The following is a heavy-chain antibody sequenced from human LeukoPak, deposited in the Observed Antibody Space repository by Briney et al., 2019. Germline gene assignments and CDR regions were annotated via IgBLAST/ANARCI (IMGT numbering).Heavy chain of an antibody. CDR1: GFTFSSYS. Sequence: GGSLRLSCGGSGFTFSSYSMDWVRQAPGKGLEWVSYISSSSSTIYYADSVKGRFTISRDNAKNSLYLQMNSLRAEDTAVYYCARSGTTYYYDSSVRIWGQGTTVTVSS. J-gene: IGHJ6*02. CDR3: ARSGTTYYYDSSVRI. D-gene: IGHD3-22*01. CDR2: ISSSSSTI. V-gene: IGHV3-48*04.